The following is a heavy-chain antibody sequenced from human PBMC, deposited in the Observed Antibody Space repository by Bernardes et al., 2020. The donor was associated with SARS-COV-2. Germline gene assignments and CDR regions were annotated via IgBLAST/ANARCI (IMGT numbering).Heavy chain of an antibody. CDR2: INHSGST. J-gene: IGHJ4*02. CDR3: ARSGYSSSWYTVRGLEWGY. V-gene: IGHV4-34*01. Sequence: SETLSLTCAVYGGSFSGYYWSWIRQPPGKGLEWIGEINHSGSTNYNPSLKSRVTISVDTSKNQFSLKLSSVTAADTAVYYCARSGYSSSWYTVRGLEWGYWGQGTLVTVSS. CDR1: GGSFSGYY. D-gene: IGHD6-13*01.